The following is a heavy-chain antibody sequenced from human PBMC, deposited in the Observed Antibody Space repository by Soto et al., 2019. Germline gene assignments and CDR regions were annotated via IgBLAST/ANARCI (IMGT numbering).Heavy chain of an antibody. Sequence: QVQLVQSGAEVKKPGSSVKVSCXXXXGTFSSYAXSXXXXAPGQGLEGMGGIIPNFGTANYEQKFQGQVTVTANETTSTAYMELNSPRSEDTAVYCGARGEYRDYYFYHWGQGTLVTVSS. V-gene: IGHV1-69*01. D-gene: IGHD3-16*01. CDR1: XGTFSSYA. J-gene: IGHJ4*02. CDR3: ARGEYRDYYFYH. CDR2: IIPNFGTA.